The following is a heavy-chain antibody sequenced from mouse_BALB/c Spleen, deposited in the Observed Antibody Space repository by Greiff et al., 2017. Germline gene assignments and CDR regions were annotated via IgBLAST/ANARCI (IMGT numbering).Heavy chain of an antibody. CDR3: ARGGVITTATGAMDY. CDR2: ISSGGST. J-gene: IGHJ4*01. Sequence: EVKLVESGGGLVKPGGSLKLSCAASGFTFSSYAMSWVRQTPEKRLEWVASISSGGSTYYPDSVKGRFTISRDNARNILYLQMSSLRSEDTAMYYCARGGVITTATGAMDYWGQGTSVTVSS. CDR1: GFTFSSYA. D-gene: IGHD1-2*01. V-gene: IGHV5-6-5*01.